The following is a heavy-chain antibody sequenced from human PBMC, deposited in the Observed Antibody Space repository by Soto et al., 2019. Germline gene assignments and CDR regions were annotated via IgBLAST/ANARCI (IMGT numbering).Heavy chain of an antibody. CDR3: ARLLYDYGDYTGYYYYMDV. CDR2: IYYSGST. D-gene: IGHD4-17*01. J-gene: IGHJ6*03. CDR1: GGSISSYY. Sequence: SSETLSLTCTVSGGSISSYYWSWIRQPPGKGLEWIGYIYYSGSTNYNPSLKSRVTISVDTSKNQFSLKLSSVTAADTAVYYCARLLYDYGDYTGYYYYMDVWGKGTTVTVSS. V-gene: IGHV4-59*08.